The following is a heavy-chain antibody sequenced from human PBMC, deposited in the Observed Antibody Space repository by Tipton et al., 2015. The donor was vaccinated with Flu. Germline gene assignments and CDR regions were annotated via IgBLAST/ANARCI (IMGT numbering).Heavy chain of an antibody. D-gene: IGHD3-3*01. CDR1: GGSISSGSYY. CDR3: ARSKYPPQGGVVDDY. Sequence: LRLSCTVSGGSISSGSYYWSWIRQPAGKGLEWIGRIYTSGGTNYNPSLKSRVTISVDTSKNQFSLKLSSVTAADTAVYYCARSKYPPQGGVVDDYWGQGTLVTVSS. CDR2: IYTSGGT. J-gene: IGHJ4*02. V-gene: IGHV4-61*02.